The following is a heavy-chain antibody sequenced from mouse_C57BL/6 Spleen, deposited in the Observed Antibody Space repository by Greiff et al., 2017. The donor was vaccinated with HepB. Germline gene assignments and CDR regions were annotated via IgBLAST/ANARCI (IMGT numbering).Heavy chain of an antibody. Sequence: VQLQQSGAELVKPGASVKISCKASGYAFSSYWMNWVKQRPGKGLEWIGQIYPGDGDTNYNGKFKGKATLTADKSSSTAYMQLSSLTSEDSAVYFCARSITAVVAYYAMDYWGQGTSVTVSS. CDR3: ARSITAVVAYYAMDY. CDR2: IYPGDGDT. D-gene: IGHD1-1*01. V-gene: IGHV1-80*01. J-gene: IGHJ4*01. CDR1: GYAFSSYW.